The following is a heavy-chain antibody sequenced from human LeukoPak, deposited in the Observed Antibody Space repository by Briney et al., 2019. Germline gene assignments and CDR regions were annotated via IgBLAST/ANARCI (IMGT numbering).Heavy chain of an antibody. D-gene: IGHD4-23*01. CDR1: GGSISSYY. Sequence: RSSETLSLTCTVSGGSISSYYWSWIRQPPGKGLEWIGYIYYSGSTNYNPSLKSRVTISVDTSKNQFSLKLSSVTAADTAVYYCARDGGNEWFDPWGQGTLVTVSS. V-gene: IGHV4-59*01. CDR2: IYYSGST. CDR3: ARDGGNEWFDP. J-gene: IGHJ5*02.